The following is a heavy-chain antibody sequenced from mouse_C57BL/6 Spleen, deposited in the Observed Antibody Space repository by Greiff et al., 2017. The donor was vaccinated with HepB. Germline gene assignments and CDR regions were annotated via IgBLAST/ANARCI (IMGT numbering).Heavy chain of an antibody. CDR1: GYTFTDYE. V-gene: IGHV1-15*01. D-gene: IGHD1-1*01. CDR2: IDPETGGT. J-gene: IGHJ2*01. Sequence: VQLQQSGAELVRPGASVTLSCKASGYTFTDYEMHWVKQTPVHGLEWIGAIDPETGGTAYNQKFKGKAILTADKSSSTAYMELRSLTSEDSAVYYCTRETIYYYGSSNYWGQGTTLTVSS. CDR3: TRETIYYYGSSNY.